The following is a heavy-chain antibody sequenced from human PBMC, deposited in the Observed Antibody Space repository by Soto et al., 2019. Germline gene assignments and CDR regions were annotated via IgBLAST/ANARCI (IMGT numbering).Heavy chain of an antibody. CDR2: IWYDGSNK. Sequence: QVQLVESGGGVVQPGRSLRLSCAASGFTFSSYGMHWVRQAPGKGLEWVAVIWYDGSNKYYADSVKGRFTISRDNSKNTLYLQMTSRRDEDTAVYYCARDSSRRYCSGGSCYSSFSDYWGQGTLVTVSS. D-gene: IGHD2-15*01. V-gene: IGHV3-33*01. CDR1: GFTFSSYG. CDR3: ARDSSRRYCSGGSCYSSFSDY. J-gene: IGHJ4*02.